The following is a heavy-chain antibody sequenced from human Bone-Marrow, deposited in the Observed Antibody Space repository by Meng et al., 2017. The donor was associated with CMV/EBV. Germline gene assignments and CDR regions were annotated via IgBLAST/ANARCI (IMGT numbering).Heavy chain of an antibody. CDR1: GGSISSYY. V-gene: IGHV4-59*13. J-gene: IGHJ4*02. Sequence: ESLKISCTVSGGSISSYYWSWIRQPPGKGLEWIGYIYYNGSTNYNPSLKSRVAISVDTSKNQFSLKVSSVTAADTAVYYCARTPITIFGVVIVYFDYWGQGTLVTVSS. D-gene: IGHD3-3*01. CDR3: ARTPITIFGVVIVYFDY. CDR2: IYYNGST.